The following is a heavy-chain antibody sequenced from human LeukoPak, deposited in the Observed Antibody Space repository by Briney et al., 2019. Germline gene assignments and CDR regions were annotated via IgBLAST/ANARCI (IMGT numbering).Heavy chain of an antibody. CDR1: GFTFSSYA. D-gene: IGHD1-26*01. V-gene: IGHV3-23*01. CDR2: FSVSDATT. CDR3: AKDRGVGALY. Sequence: PGGSLRLSCAASGFTFSSYAMSWVRQAPGKGLEWVSGFSVSDATTYYADSVKGRFTITRDNSKNTLYLQMNSLRAEDTAVYYCAKDRGVGALYWGQGTLVTVSS. J-gene: IGHJ4*02.